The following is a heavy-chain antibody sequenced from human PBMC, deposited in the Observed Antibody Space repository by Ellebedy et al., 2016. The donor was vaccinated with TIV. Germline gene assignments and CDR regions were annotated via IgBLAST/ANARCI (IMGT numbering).Heavy chain of an antibody. CDR1: GYTFTSYD. CDR3: ARDRGSQWLVPEFDY. J-gene: IGHJ4*02. D-gene: IGHD6-19*01. CDR2: ISAYNGNT. Sequence: ASVKVSXXASGYTFTSYDINWVRQATGQGLEWMGWISAYNGNTNYAQKLQGRVTMTTDTSTSTAYMELRSLRSDDTAVYYCARDRGSQWLVPEFDYWGQGTLVTVSS. V-gene: IGHV1-18*01.